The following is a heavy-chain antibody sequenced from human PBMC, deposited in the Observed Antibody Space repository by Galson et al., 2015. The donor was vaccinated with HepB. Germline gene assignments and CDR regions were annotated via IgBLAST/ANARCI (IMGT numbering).Heavy chain of an antibody. CDR3: AREGPQIPADWFDP. CDR2: MEPYNGAA. CDR1: GYTFSDYY. D-gene: IGHD2-2*01. V-gene: IGHV1-2*05. J-gene: IGHJ5*02. Sequence: SVKVSCKASGYTFSDYYIHWVRLAPGQGLEWMGRMEPYNGAANYAQKFQGRVTMTRDTSINTAYMELRSLTYDDMVVYYCAREGPQIPADWFDPWGQGTLVTVSS.